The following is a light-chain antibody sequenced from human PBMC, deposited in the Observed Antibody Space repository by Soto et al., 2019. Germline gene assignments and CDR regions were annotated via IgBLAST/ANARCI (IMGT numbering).Light chain of an antibody. V-gene: IGKV3-20*01. CDR2: GAS. J-gene: IGKJ4*01. Sequence: ENVVSLSPGTLSLSKGERATLSCRASQSVTSSYLAWYQQKPGQAPRLLIYGASSRATGIPDRFSGSGSGTDFTLTISRLEPEDFAVYYCQQYGIPLTFGGGTKVDIK. CDR1: QSVTSSY. CDR3: QQYGIPLT.